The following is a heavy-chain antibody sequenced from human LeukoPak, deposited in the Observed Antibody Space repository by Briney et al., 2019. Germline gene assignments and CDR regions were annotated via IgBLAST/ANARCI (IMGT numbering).Heavy chain of an antibody. CDR3: ARGTIYYYYMDV. CDR1: GGSISSYY. Sequence: SETLSLTCTVSGGSISSYYWSWIRQPPGKGLEWIGYIYYSGSTNYNPSLKSRVTISVDTSKNQFSPKLSSVTAADTAVYYCARGTIYYYYMDVWGKGTTVTVSS. J-gene: IGHJ6*03. V-gene: IGHV4-59*01. CDR2: IYYSGST. D-gene: IGHD5-24*01.